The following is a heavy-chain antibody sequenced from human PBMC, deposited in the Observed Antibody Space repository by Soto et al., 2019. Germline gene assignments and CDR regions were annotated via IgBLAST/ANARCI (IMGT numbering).Heavy chain of an antibody. CDR3: AAFRGYSYGYPHYYGMDV. D-gene: IGHD5-18*01. V-gene: IGHV1-58*01. J-gene: IGHJ6*02. CDR1: GFTFTSSA. Sequence: SGKVSCKAAGFTFTSSAVQWVRQARGQRLEWIGWIVVGSGNTNYAQKFQERVTSTRDRSTSTAYMELSSMRSEDTAVYYCAAFRGYSYGYPHYYGMDVWGQGTTVTVSS. CDR2: IVVGSGNT.